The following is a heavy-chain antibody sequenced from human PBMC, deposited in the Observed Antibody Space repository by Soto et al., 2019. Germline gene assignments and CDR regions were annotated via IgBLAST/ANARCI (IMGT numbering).Heavy chain of an antibody. J-gene: IGHJ6*02. D-gene: IGHD2-15*01. CDR2: MFYSGLT. V-gene: IGHV4-39*01. Sequence: SETLSLTCSVSGYSVTSSDYCWAWIRQPPGKGLEWIGSMFYSGLTYYNPSLKSRVTLSVDTSKNQFSVRLNSVTAADTAVYYCAPLSVSLSGPYGIHVWGQGTTVTVS. CDR3: APLSVSLSGPYGIHV. CDR1: GYSVTSSDYC.